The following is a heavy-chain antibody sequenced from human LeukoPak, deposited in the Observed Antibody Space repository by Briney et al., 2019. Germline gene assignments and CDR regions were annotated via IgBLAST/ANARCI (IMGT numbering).Heavy chain of an antibody. CDR3: ARVTGYCSSTSCTDAFDI. D-gene: IGHD2-2*01. Sequence: SETLSLTCTVSGGSISSYYWSWIRQPPGKGLEWIGYIYYSGSTNYNPSLKSRVTISVDTSKNQFSLKLSSVTAADTAVYYCARVTGYCSSTSCTDAFDIWGQGTMVTVSS. CDR1: GGSISSYY. CDR2: IYYSGST. J-gene: IGHJ3*02. V-gene: IGHV4-59*01.